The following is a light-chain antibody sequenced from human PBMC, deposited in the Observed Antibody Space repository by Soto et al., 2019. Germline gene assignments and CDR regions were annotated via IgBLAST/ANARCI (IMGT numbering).Light chain of an antibody. V-gene: IGKV3-20*01. CDR1: QSVSSSY. CDR3: QQYGSSPFT. J-gene: IGKJ3*01. Sequence: EIVLTQSPGTLSLSPGERATLSCRASQSVSSSYFAWYQQKPGQAPRLLIYGASSRATGIPDRFSGSGSGTDFTLTISRREPEDFAVYYCQQYGSSPFTFGPGTKVDIK. CDR2: GAS.